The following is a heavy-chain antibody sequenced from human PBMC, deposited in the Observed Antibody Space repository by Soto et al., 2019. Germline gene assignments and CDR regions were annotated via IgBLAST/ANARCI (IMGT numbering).Heavy chain of an antibody. Sequence: GGSLRLSCAASGFTFSNYAMHWVRQAPGKGLEWVAVISYDGSNTYYADSVKGRFTISRDNSKNTLYLQMDSLRAEDTAVYYCVKGEYYYDGSAYYPFDYWGQGRMVTVSS. CDR3: VKGEYYYDGSAYYPFDY. CDR1: GFTFSNYA. D-gene: IGHD3-22*01. CDR2: ISYDGSNT. J-gene: IGHJ4*02. V-gene: IGHV3-30-3*01.